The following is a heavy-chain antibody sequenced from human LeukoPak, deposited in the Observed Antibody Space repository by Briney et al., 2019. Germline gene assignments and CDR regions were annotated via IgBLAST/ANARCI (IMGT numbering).Heavy chain of an antibody. V-gene: IGHV4-39*01. J-gene: IGHJ4*02. D-gene: IGHD1-14*01. Sequence: SETLSLTCIVSGGSISSSSYYWGWIRQPPGKGLEWIGSIYYSGSTYYNPSLKSRVTISVDTSKNQFSLRLNSVTAADTAVYYCARTYKFLEDYWGQGTLVTVSP. CDR3: ARTYKFLEDY. CDR2: IYYSGST. CDR1: GGSISSSSYY.